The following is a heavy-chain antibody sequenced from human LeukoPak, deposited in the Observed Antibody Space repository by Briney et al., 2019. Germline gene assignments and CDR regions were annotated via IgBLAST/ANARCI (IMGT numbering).Heavy chain of an antibody. CDR1: GFTLSDYY. CDR3: ARRRDFIDY. J-gene: IGHJ4*02. D-gene: IGHD3/OR15-3a*01. V-gene: IGHV3-11*01. Sequence: GGSLRLSCAASGFTLSDYYMRWVRLAPGKGVEWVSYISSSGSTIYYADSVKARFAISRDNAKNSLYLPMNSLRAEDTAVYYCARRRDFIDYWGQGTLVTVSS. CDR2: ISSSGSTI.